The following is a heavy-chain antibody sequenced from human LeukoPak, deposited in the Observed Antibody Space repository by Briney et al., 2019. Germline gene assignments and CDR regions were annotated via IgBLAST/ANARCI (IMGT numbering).Heavy chain of an antibody. V-gene: IGHV3-53*01. CDR2: IDSSVNT. CDR1: GFTVSLNS. J-gene: IGHJ4*02. Sequence: PGGSLRLSCAASGFTVSLNSLSWVRQAPGKGLEWLSLIDSSVNTFYADSVKGRFAISRDNSKNTLYLQMNSLRADDTAVYYCARHRVNGHDYWGQGTLVTVSS. CDR3: ARHRVNGHDY. D-gene: IGHD2-8*01.